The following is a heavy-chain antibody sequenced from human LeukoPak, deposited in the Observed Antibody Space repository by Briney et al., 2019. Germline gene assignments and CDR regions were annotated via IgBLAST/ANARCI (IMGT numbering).Heavy chain of an antibody. Sequence: PGGSLRLSCAASGFAFNFYAMSWVRQAPGKGLQWVSTINANGINTYYADSVKGRFTISRDNSRNTLYLQMNSLRAEDTAVYYCAKVRSLIVVVIYFDYWGQGTLVTVSS. CDR3: AKVRSLIVVVIYFDY. CDR2: INANGINT. V-gene: IGHV3-23*01. CDR1: GFAFNFYA. D-gene: IGHD3-22*01. J-gene: IGHJ4*02.